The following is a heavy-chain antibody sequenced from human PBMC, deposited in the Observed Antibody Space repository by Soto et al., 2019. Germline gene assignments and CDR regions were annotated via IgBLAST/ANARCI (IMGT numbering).Heavy chain of an antibody. J-gene: IGHJ6*03. CDR3: ARSAGIVVVVPRGPYYYMDV. CDR1: GFTFSSYS. CDR2: ISSSSSTI. D-gene: IGHD2-15*01. Sequence: GGSLRLSCAASGFTFSSYSMNWVRQAPGKGLEWVSYISSSSSTIYYADSVKGRFTISRDNAKNSLYLQMNSLRAEDTAVYYCARSAGIVVVVPRGPYYYMDVWGNGTTVTVSS. V-gene: IGHV3-48*01.